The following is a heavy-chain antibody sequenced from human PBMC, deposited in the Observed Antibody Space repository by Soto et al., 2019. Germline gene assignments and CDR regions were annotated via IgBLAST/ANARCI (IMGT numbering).Heavy chain of an antibody. V-gene: IGHV3-72*01. CDR2: IGNKANTYTT. D-gene: IGHD1-26*01. CDR1: GFILSDHY. CDR3: ARDVSGSDLVY. Sequence: EVQLVESGGGLVQPGGSLRLSCAVSGFILSDHYMDWVRQPPGKGLEWVGRIGNKANTYTTQYAASGKGRFTISRDDSKNSLYLQMNSLRTEDTAVYYCARDVSGSDLVYWGQGTLVTVSS. J-gene: IGHJ4*02.